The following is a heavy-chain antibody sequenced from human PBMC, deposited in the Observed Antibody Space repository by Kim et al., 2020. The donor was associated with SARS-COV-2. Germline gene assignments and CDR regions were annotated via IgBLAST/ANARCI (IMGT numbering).Heavy chain of an antibody. CDR1: GGSISSSSYY. D-gene: IGHD2-2*01. J-gene: IGHJ3*02. CDR2: IYYSGST. Sequence: SETLSLTCTVSGGSISSSSYYWGWIRQPPGKGLEWIGSIYYSGSTYYNPSLKSRVTISVDTSKNQFSLKLSSVTAADTAVYYCARSYCSSTSCYAGLGAFDIWGQGTMVTVSS. CDR3: ARSYCSSTSCYAGLGAFDI. V-gene: IGHV4-39*01.